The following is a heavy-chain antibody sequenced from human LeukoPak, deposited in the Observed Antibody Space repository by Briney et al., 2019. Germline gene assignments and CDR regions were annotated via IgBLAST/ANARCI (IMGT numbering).Heavy chain of an antibody. CDR1: GFTFSSYG. V-gene: IGHV3-33*01. CDR3: ARDRDHIVVVPAATTAYYYYYGMDV. Sequence: GGSLRLSCAASGFTFSSYGMHWVRQAPGKGLEWVAVIWYDGSNKYYADSVKGRFTISRDNSKNTLYLQMNSLRAEDTAVYYCARDRDHIVVVPAATTAYYYYYGMDVWGQGAAVTVSS. J-gene: IGHJ6*02. CDR2: IWYDGSNK. D-gene: IGHD2-2*01.